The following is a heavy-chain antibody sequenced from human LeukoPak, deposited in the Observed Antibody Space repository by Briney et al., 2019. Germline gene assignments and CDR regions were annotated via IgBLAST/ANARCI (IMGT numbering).Heavy chain of an antibody. V-gene: IGHV3-21*01. Sequence: GGSLRLSCAASGFNFSSYSMNWVRQAPGKGLEWVSCISSSSSHIYYADSVKGRFTISRDSAKNSLYLQMNSLRAEDTAVYYCVTDGADYYDSTGYPIYFDYWGQGTLVTVSS. J-gene: IGHJ4*02. CDR2: ISSSSSHI. D-gene: IGHD3-22*01. CDR1: GFNFSSYS. CDR3: VTDGADYYDSTGYPIYFDY.